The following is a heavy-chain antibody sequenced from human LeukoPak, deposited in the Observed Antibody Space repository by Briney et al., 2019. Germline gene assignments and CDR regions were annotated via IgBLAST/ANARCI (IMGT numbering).Heavy chain of an antibody. J-gene: IGHJ4*02. V-gene: IGHV2-5*01. Sequence: SGPTLVKPTQTLTLTFTYSVFSLSTSGVGVGWIRQPPGKALEWLALIYWNDDKRDSPSLKSRLTLTKDTSKNQVVLTMTNMDPVNTATYYCAHRRGRELLIEAPDYWGQGTLVTVSS. CDR1: VFSLSTSGVG. CDR3: AHRRGRELLIEAPDY. CDR2: IYWNDDK. D-gene: IGHD3-10*01.